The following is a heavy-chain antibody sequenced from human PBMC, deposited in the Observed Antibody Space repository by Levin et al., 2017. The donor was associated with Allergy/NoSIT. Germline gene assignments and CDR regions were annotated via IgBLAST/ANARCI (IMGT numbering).Heavy chain of an antibody. Sequence: GGSLRLSCAASGFTISSNHMSWVRQAPGKGLEWVSVIYSGDNIHYSDSVKGRFTISRDNSKNTLYLQMNSLRAEDTDVYYCARDHYDILTGYYRGYGMDVWGQGTTVTVSS. D-gene: IGHD3-9*01. CDR3: ARDHYDILTGYYRGYGMDV. J-gene: IGHJ6*02. CDR2: IYSGDNI. CDR1: GFTISSNH. V-gene: IGHV3-53*01.